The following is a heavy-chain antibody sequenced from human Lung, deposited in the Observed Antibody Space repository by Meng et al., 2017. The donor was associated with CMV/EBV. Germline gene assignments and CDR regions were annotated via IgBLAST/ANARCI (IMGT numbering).Heavy chain of an antibody. V-gene: IGHV4-39*07. CDR3: AKTTMGRPPAS. D-gene: IGHD1-14*01. CDR2: IYYTGSA. J-gene: IGHJ5*02. Sequence: GSLRLXCTVSGGSITSSNYYWGWIRQPPGKGLEWIGTIYYTGSAYYNPSLQSRVTISVDTSQNQFSLKLSSMTAADTAVYYCAKTTMGRPPASWGKGTLVNVSS. CDR1: GGSITSSNYY.